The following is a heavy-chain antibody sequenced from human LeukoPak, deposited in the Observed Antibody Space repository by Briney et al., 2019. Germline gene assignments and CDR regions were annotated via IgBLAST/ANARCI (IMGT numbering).Heavy chain of an antibody. CDR3: ARHVRGPYGSGSPIFDY. CDR2: IDPSDSYT. D-gene: IGHD3-10*01. V-gene: IGHV5-10-1*01. CDR1: GYSYTSYW. Sequence: GESLKISCKGSGYSYTSYWISWVRQMPGKGLEWMGRIDPSDSYTNYSPSFQGHVTISADKSISTAYLQWSSLKASDTDMYYCARHVRGPYGSGSPIFDYWGQGTLVTVSS. J-gene: IGHJ4*02.